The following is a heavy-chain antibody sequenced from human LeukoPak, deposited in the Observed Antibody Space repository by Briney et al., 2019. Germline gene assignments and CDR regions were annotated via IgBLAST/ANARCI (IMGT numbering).Heavy chain of an antibody. CDR3: ARGLVVVVVPAAISYNWFNP. Sequence: TSETLSLTCAVYGGSFSGYYWSWIRQPPGKGLEWIGEINHSGSTNYNPSLKSRVTISVDTSKNQFSLKLSSVTAADTAVNYCARGLVVVVVPAAISYNWFNPWGQGTLVTVSS. J-gene: IGHJ5*02. CDR1: GGSFSGYY. D-gene: IGHD2-2*01. CDR2: INHSGST. V-gene: IGHV4-34*01.